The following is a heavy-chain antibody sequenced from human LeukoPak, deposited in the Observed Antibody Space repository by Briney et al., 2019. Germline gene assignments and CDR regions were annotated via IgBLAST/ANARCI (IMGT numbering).Heavy chain of an antibody. Sequence: GGSLRLSCAASGFTFSSYAMHWVRQAPGKGLEWVAVISYDASNKYYADSVKGRFTISRDNSKNTLYLQMNSLRAEDTAVYYCARDRTLDYYDSSGYYCGYFDYWGQGTLVTVSS. CDR1: GFTFSSYA. D-gene: IGHD3-22*01. J-gene: IGHJ4*02. CDR3: ARDRTLDYYDSSGYYCGYFDY. CDR2: ISYDASNK. V-gene: IGHV3-30-3*01.